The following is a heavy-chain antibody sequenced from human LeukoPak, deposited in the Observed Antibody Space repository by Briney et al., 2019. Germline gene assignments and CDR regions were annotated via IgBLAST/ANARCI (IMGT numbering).Heavy chain of an antibody. CDR1: GFTFSSYA. J-gene: IGHJ6*04. Sequence: GGSLTLSCAASGFTFSSYAMTWLRQAPGKGLEGGSITSDSGGSTYYADSGKGRITIAKDNAKNALCLQMNSLRAEEGAVYYCATSTYSSSCFRRGYYGIDVWGKGTTVTVSS. CDR3: ATSTYSSSCFRRGYYGIDV. CDR2: TSDSGGST. V-gene: IGHV3-23*01. D-gene: IGHD6-13*01.